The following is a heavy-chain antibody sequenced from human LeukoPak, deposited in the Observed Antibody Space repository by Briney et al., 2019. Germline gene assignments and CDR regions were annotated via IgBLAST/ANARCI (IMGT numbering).Heavy chain of an antibody. CDR2: IKQDGSEK. J-gene: IGHJ4*02. V-gene: IGHV3-7*01. CDR3: AKDDPIVVVLDY. D-gene: IGHD2-2*01. CDR1: GFTFSSYW. Sequence: GGSLRLSCAASGFTFSSYWMTWVRQAPGKGLEWVANIKQDGSEKYYVDSVKGRFTISRDNSKNTLYLQMNSLRAEDTAVYYCAKDDPIVVVLDYWGQGTLVTVSS.